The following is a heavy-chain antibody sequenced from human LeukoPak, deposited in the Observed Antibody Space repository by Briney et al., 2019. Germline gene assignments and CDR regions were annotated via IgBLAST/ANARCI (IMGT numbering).Heavy chain of an antibody. CDR2: IYPGDSDT. J-gene: IGHJ4*02. V-gene: IGHV5-51*01. D-gene: IGHD3-10*01. CDR1: GYSFTSCW. CDR3: ASGITMVRGVIPYYFDY. Sequence: GESLKISCKGSGYSFTSCWIGWVRQMPGKGLEWMGIIYPGDSDTRYSPSFQGQVTISADKSISTAYLQWSSLKASDTAMYYCASGITMVRGVIPYYFDYWGQGTLVTVSS.